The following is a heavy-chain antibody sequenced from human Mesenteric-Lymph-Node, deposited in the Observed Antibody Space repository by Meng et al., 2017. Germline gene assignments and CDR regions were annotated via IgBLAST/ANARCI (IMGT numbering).Heavy chain of an antibody. V-gene: IGHV1-46*01. CDR2: INSSGGTT. CDR1: GYSFSSYY. Sequence: ASVKVSCKASGYSFSSYYIHWVRQAPGQGLEWMGIINSSGGTTIYAQKFQGRVTMTRDTSTSTVYMELSSLRSEDTAVYYCARAAGGVWGSYRYDYWGQGTLVTVSS. J-gene: IGHJ4*02. CDR3: ARAAGGVWGSYRYDY. D-gene: IGHD3-16*02.